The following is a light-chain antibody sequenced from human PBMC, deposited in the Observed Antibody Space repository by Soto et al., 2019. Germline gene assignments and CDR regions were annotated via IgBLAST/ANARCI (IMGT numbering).Light chain of an antibody. CDR2: AAS. J-gene: IGKJ1*01. CDR3: QQLLTYPQT. Sequence: DIQLTQSPSFLSSSVGDIVTMTCRASQGISTYLAWYQQKPGKAPKLLIYAASTLQSGVPSRFSGSGSGTEFALAISSLQPEDFATYYCQQLLTYPQTFGQGTKVDIK. V-gene: IGKV1-9*01. CDR1: QGISTY.